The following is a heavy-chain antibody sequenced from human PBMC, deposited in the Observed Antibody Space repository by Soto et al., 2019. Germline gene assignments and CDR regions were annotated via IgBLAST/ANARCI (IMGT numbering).Heavy chain of an antibody. V-gene: IGHV4-59*01. CDR1: GGSISSYY. CDR3: ARDHGIAAAGYYYGMDV. J-gene: IGHJ6*02. Sequence: QVQLQESGPGLVKPSETLSLTCTVSGGSISSYYWSWIRQPPGKGLEWIVYIHYSGSTNYNPPLKSRVTISVDTSKSQFSLKLSSVTAADTAVYYCARDHGIAAAGYYYGMDVWGQGTTVTVSS. D-gene: IGHD6-13*01. CDR2: IHYSGST.